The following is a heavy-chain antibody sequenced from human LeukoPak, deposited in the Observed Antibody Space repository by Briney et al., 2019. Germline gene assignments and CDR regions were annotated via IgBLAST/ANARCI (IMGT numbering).Heavy chain of an antibody. CDR1: GFTFSTYW. Sequence: GGSLRLSCAASGFTFSTYWMSWVRQAPGEGLEWVANIRGDGGKRNYVDSVKGRFTISRDNAKSSLYLQMNSLRAEDTAMYYCARDWGGEGRPTDYWGQGTLVTVSS. CDR3: ARDWGGEGRPTDY. J-gene: IGHJ4*02. CDR2: IRGDGGKR. D-gene: IGHD3-16*01. V-gene: IGHV3-7*01.